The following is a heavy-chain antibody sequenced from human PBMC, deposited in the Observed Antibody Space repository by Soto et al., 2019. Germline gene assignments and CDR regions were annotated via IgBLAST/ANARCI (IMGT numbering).Heavy chain of an antibody. Sequence: GESLKISCKGSGYSFTSYWIGWVRQMPGKGLGWMGIIYPGDSDTRYSPSFQGQVTISADKSISTAYLQWSSLKASDTAMYYCARHRFGPRIAAAGIPLYYYGMDVWGQGTTVTVSS. J-gene: IGHJ6*02. CDR1: GYSFTSYW. D-gene: IGHD6-13*01. CDR2: IYPGDSDT. CDR3: ARHRFGPRIAAAGIPLYYYGMDV. V-gene: IGHV5-51*01.